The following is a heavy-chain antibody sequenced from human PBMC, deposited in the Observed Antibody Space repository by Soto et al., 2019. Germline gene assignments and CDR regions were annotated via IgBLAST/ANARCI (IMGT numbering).Heavy chain of an antibody. CDR1: GLPFGDNW. CDR3: ARDSYSSATH. J-gene: IGHJ4*01. V-gene: IGHV3-74*01. CDR2: ISNDGSDT. Sequence: EVQLVESGGGLVQPGGSLRLSCAASGLPFGDNWMHWVRQAPGKGLVWVSRISNDGSDTTYADSVRGRFTVSRDNAKNTFYLQMNSLRAEDTAVYYCARDSYSSATHWGHGTLVTVSS. D-gene: IGHD4-4*01.